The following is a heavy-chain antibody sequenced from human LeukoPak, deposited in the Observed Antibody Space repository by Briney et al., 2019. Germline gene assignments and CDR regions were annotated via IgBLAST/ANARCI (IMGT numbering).Heavy chain of an antibody. CDR2: ISYDGSSK. V-gene: IGHV3-30-3*01. J-gene: IGHJ4*02. D-gene: IGHD6-13*01. CDR3: ARDRSWYYFDY. Sequence: GGSLRLSCAASGFTFSSYAMHWVRQAPGKGLEWVAIISYDGSSKYYADSVKGRVTISRDNSKNTPYLQLNSLRGEDTAIYYCARDRSWYYFDYWGQGTLVTVSP. CDR1: GFTFSSYA.